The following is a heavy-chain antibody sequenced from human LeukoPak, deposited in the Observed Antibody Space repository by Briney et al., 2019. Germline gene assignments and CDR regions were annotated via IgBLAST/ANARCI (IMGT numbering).Heavy chain of an antibody. Sequence: ASVKVSCKTSGYTFTANYMQWVRQAPGQGLEWMGWLNPNSGATKYAQKFQGRVTMTRDTSINTAYMELSRLTSDDTAVYYYARYRCKTTSGCEDTDAFDTWSQGTMVTVSS. V-gene: IGHV1-2*02. CDR3: ARYRCKTTSGCEDTDAFDT. CDR1: GYTFTANY. CDR2: LNPNSGAT. J-gene: IGHJ3*02. D-gene: IGHD2/OR15-2a*01.